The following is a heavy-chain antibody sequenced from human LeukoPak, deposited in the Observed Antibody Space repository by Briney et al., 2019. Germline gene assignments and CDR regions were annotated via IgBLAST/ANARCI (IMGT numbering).Heavy chain of an antibody. D-gene: IGHD3-10*01. CDR3: ARGGTSYYYGSGSYYNGYHY. Sequence: PSETLSLTCTVSGGSISSYYWSWIRQPPGKGLEWIGYIYYSGSTNYNPSLKSRVTISVDTSKNQFSLKLSSVTAADTAVYYCARGGTSYYYGSGSYYNGYHYWGQGTLVTVSS. CDR1: GGSISSYY. CDR2: IYYSGST. J-gene: IGHJ4*02. V-gene: IGHV4-59*12.